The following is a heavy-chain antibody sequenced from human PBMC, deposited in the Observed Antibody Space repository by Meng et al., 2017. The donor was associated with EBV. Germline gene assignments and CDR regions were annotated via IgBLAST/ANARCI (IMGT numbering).Heavy chain of an antibody. V-gene: IGHV1-69*01. Sequence: QVQFVQSAAEMKKPGSRVKVSCKTSGGPFRNYAISWARQAPGQGLEWLGGFLPRLGAPNYAQKFHGRVSITADESTSTHYMDLSSLRSEDTAVYYCASESGRGYTPDYWGQGTLVTVSS. CDR2: FLPRLGAP. CDR1: GGPFRNYA. D-gene: IGHD3-10*01. J-gene: IGHJ4*02. CDR3: ASESGRGYTPDY.